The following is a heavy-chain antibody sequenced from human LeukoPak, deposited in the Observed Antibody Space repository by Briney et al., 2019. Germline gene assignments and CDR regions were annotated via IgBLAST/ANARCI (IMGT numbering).Heavy chain of an antibody. CDR3: ARDLRITMVRGKSPREDY. J-gene: IGHJ4*02. Sequence: SETLSLTCTVSGVSISSGDYYWGWIRQPPGKGLEWIGYIYYSGSTYYNPSLKSRVTISVDTSKNQFSLKLSSVTAADTAVYYCARDLRITMVRGKSPREDYWGQGTLVTVSS. CDR1: GVSISSGDYY. D-gene: IGHD3-10*01. CDR2: IYYSGST. V-gene: IGHV4-30-4*01.